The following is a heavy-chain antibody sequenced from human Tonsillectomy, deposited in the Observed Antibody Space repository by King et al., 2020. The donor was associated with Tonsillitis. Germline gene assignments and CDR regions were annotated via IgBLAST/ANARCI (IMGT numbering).Heavy chain of an antibody. CDR1: GFTFSSYA. CDR3: ASNWNFGFDY. D-gene: IGHD1-1*01. J-gene: IGHJ4*02. CDR2: ISGSGGTT. Sequence: VQLVEPGGGLVQPGGSLRLSCAASGFTFSSYAMSWVRQAPGKGLDWVSVISGSGGTTYYADSVKGRFTIYRDISKNTLYLQMNSLRAEDTAVYYCASNWNFGFDYWGQGTLVTVSS. V-gene: IGHV3-23*04.